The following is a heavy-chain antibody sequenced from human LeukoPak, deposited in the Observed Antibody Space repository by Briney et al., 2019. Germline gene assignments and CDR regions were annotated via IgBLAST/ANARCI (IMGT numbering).Heavy chain of an antibody. CDR2: TYYRSKWYN. J-gene: IGHJ4*02. Sequence: QTLSLTCVISGDSVSSNSAAWNWIRQSPSRGLQWLGRTYYRSKWYNDYAVSVRSRITINPDTSKNQFSLQLNSVTPEDTAVYYCARDLEWFGEGFDYWGQGTLVTVSS. CDR3: ARDLEWFGEGFDY. V-gene: IGHV6-1*01. CDR1: GDSVSSNSAA. D-gene: IGHD3-10*01.